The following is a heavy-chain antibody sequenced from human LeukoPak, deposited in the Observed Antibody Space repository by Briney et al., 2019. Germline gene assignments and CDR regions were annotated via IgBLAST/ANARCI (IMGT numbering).Heavy chain of an antibody. V-gene: IGHV4-59*12. CDR2: IYYSGST. D-gene: IGHD3-3*01. CDR1: GGSISSYY. J-gene: IGHJ3*02. CDR3: ATPRLRFLEWSHDAFDI. Sequence: SETLSLTCTVPGGSISSYYWSWIRQPPGKGLEWIGYIYYSGSTNYNPSLKSRVTISIDTSKNQFSLKLSSVTAADTAVYYCATPRLRFLEWSHDAFDIWGQGTMVTVSS.